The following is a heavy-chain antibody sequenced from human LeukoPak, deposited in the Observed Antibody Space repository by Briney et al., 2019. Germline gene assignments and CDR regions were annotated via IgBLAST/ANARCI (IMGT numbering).Heavy chain of an antibody. CDR1: GFTFDDYA. J-gene: IGHJ4*02. Sequence: PGGSLRLSCAASGFTFDDYAMHWIRQPPGKGLEWVSLITGDGGSTFYADSVKGRFTISRDNNKNSLYLQMNSLRSEDTALYYCAKIGSTIGGYWGQGTLVTVSS. D-gene: IGHD5-24*01. CDR3: AKIGSTIGGY. CDR2: ITGDGGST. V-gene: IGHV3-43*02.